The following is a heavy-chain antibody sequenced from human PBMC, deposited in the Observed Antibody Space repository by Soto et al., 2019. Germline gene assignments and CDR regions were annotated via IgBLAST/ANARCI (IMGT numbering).Heavy chain of an antibody. Sequence: EVQLVESGGGLVRPGGSLRLSCAASGFTFSYYWMHWVRQAPGKGLVLVSRIHSDGSSTTYADFVKGRFIISRDNARNTVDLQMNSVRVEDTAVDYCARGDRGAFELWGQGTVVTVSS. V-gene: IGHV3-74*01. CDR1: GFTFSYYW. D-gene: IGHD1-26*01. J-gene: IGHJ3*01. CDR2: IHSDGSST. CDR3: ARGDRGAFEL.